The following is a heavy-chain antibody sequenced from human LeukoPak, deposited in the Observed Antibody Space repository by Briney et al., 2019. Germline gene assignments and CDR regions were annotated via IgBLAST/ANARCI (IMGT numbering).Heavy chain of an antibody. CDR1: GFSFRDYP. V-gene: IGHV3-23*01. D-gene: IGHD1/OR15-1a*01. Sequence: GGSLRLSCEAAGFSFRDYPMGWVRRASGKRLEWVSAISGSGGSTYYADSVEGRFTISRDNSKNTLYLQMNSLGVEDTAVYYCAKKDATFGTIDYWGQGTLVTVSS. CDR3: AKKDATFGTIDY. J-gene: IGHJ4*02. CDR2: ISGSGGST.